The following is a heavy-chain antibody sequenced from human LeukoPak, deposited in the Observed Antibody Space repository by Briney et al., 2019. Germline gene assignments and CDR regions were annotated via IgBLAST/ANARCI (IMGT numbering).Heavy chain of an antibody. J-gene: IGHJ4*02. V-gene: IGHV3-20*04. CDR2: INWNGGST. CDR3: ARALGRVGYFDY. Sequence: GGSLRLSCAASGFTFDDYGMSWVRQAPGKGLVWVSGINWNGGSTGYADSAKGRFTISRDNAKNSLYLQMNSLRAEDTALYYCARALGRVGYFDYWGQGTLVTVSS. CDR1: GFTFDDYG. D-gene: IGHD1-26*01.